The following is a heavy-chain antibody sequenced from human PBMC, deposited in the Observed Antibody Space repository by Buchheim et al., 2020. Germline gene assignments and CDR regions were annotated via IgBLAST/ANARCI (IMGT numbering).Heavy chain of an antibody. D-gene: IGHD3-9*01. J-gene: IGHJ5*02. CDR3: ARDQYDILTGYWFDP. V-gene: IGHV4-59*01. CDR1: GGSISSYY. CDR2: IYYSGST. Sequence: QVQLQESGPGLVKPSETLSLTCTVSGGSISSYYWSWIRQPPGKGLEWIGYIYYSGSTNYDPSLKSRVTISVDTSKNQFSLKLSSLTAADTAVYYCARDQYDILTGYWFDPWGQGTL.